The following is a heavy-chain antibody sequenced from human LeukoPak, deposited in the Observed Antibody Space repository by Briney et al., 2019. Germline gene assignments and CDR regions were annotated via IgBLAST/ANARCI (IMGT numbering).Heavy chain of an antibody. Sequence: SVKVSCKASGGTFSSYAISWVRQAPGQGLEWMGRIIPTLGIANYAQKFQGRVTITADKSTSTAYMELSSLRSEDTAVYYCASGDNSWSSTKYYFDYWGQGTLVTVSS. CDR2: IIPTLGIA. D-gene: IGHD2-8*02. J-gene: IGHJ4*02. CDR1: GGTFSSYA. CDR3: ASGDNSWSSTKYYFDY. V-gene: IGHV1-69*04.